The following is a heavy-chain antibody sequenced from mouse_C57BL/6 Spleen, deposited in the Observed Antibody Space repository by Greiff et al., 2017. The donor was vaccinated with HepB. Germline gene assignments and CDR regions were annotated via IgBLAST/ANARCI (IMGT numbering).Heavy chain of an antibody. CDR1: GFSLTSYG. CDR2: IWGVGST. D-gene: IGHD2-5*01. J-gene: IGHJ3*01. V-gene: IGHV2-6*01. CDR3: ASLYSNGGFAY. Sequence: VQLVESGPGLVAPSQSLSITCTVSGFSLTSYGVDWVRQSPGKGLEWLGVIWGVGSTNYNSALKYRLSISKDNSKSQVFLKMNSLKTDDTAMYYFASLYSNGGFAYWGQGTLVTVSA.